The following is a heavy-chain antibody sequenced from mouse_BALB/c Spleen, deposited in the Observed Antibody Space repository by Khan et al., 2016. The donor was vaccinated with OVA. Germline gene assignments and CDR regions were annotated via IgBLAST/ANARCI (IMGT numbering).Heavy chain of an antibody. D-gene: IGHD1-1*01. V-gene: IGHV1-55*01. J-gene: IGHJ2*01. CDR3: ARRNYYGTVLFDY. CDR2: IYPGSGST. CDR1: GYNFTSYW. Sequence: QVQLQQPGAELVKPGTSVKLSCKASGYNFTSYWINWVKLRPGQGLEWIGDIYPGSGSTKYNEKFKSKATLTVDTSSSTAYIQLISLASEDSARYYCARRNYYGTVLFDYWGQGTTLTVSS.